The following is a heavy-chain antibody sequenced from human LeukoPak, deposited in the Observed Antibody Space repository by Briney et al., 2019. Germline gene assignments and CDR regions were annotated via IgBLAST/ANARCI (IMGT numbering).Heavy chain of an antibody. Sequence: GGSLRLSCAASGLTFSSFEMNWVRQAPGKGLEWVSYISTTDTSIYYTDSVKGRFTISRDNAKNSLYLQMNSLRAEDTALYYCARDRGGIGYYMDVWGKGTTVTISS. CDR1: GLTFSSFE. CDR3: ARDRGGIGYYMDV. D-gene: IGHD3-16*02. J-gene: IGHJ6*03. V-gene: IGHV3-48*03. CDR2: ISTTDTSI.